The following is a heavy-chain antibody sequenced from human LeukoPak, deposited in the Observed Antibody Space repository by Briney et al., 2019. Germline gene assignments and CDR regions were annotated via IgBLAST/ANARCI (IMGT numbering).Heavy chain of an antibody. CDR3: AKDGYYYDSSGYPDY. D-gene: IGHD3-22*01. J-gene: IGHJ4*02. Sequence: GGSLRLSCAASGFTFDDYDMHWVRQAPGKGLEWVSLISWDGGSTYYADSVKGRFTISRDNSKNSLYLQMNSLRAEDTALYYCAKDGYYYDSSGYPDYWGQGTLVTVSS. CDR1: GFTFDDYD. CDR2: ISWDGGST. V-gene: IGHV3-43D*03.